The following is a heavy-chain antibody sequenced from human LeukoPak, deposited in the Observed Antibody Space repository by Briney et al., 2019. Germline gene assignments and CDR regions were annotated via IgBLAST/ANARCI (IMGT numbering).Heavy chain of an antibody. Sequence: GGSLRLSCAASGFTFSSYGMHWVRQSPGKGLEWVGGIIPIFGTANYAQKFQGRVTITADESTSTAYMELSSLRSEDTAVYYCARTSSWRNWFDPWGQGTLVTVSS. V-gene: IGHV1-69*01. J-gene: IGHJ5*02. CDR2: IIPIFGTA. CDR3: ARTSSWRNWFDP. CDR1: GFTFSSYG. D-gene: IGHD6-13*01.